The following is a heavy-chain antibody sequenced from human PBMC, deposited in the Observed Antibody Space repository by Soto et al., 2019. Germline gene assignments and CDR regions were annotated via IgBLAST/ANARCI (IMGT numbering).Heavy chain of an antibody. CDR2: ISSSSSYI. V-gene: IGHV3-21*01. CDR3: VRDLGVRGVKANYFDY. Sequence: GGSLRLSCAASGFTFSSYSMNWVRQAPGKGLEWVSSISSSSSYIYYADSVKGRFTISRDNAKNSLYLQMNSLRAEDTAVYYCVRDLGVRGVKANYFDYWGQGTLVTVSS. CDR1: GFTFSSYS. D-gene: IGHD3-10*01. J-gene: IGHJ4*02.